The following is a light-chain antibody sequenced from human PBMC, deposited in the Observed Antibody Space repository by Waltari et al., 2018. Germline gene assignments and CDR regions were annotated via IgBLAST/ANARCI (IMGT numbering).Light chain of an antibody. CDR2: DAP. Sequence: EIVLTQSPATLSLSPGESATLSCRASQSVNNYLACYQQKPGQAPRLLIYDAPNRATGIRGRWGGGGSGKDFTLTISSLEPEDFAAYYCEQAPWTFGQGPKVEI. CDR3: EQAPWT. CDR1: QSVNNY. V-gene: IGKV3-11*01. J-gene: IGKJ1*01.